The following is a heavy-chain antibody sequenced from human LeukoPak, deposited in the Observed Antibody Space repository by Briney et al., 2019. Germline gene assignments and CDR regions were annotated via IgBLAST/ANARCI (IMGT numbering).Heavy chain of an antibody. Sequence: SGGSLRLSCAASGFTFSDYYMSSIRQAPGKRLEWVSYISSSGSIIYHADSVEGRFTISRDNAKKSLYLQMNSLRAEDTAVYYCARGIVVVPATIGSDYWGQGTLVTVSS. V-gene: IGHV3-11*04. CDR1: GFTFSDYY. CDR3: ARGIVVVPATIGSDY. CDR2: ISSSGSII. J-gene: IGHJ4*02. D-gene: IGHD2-2*02.